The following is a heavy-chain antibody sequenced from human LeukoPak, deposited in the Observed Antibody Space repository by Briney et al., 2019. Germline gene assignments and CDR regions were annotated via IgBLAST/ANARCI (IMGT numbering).Heavy chain of an antibody. D-gene: IGHD6-13*01. CDR2: IYPGDSDT. V-gene: IGHV5-51*01. CDR3: ARLVFAAATISPFDY. Sequence: GESLKISCKGSGYSFTSYWIGWVRQMPGKGLEWMGIIYPGDSDTRYSPSFQGQVTISADKSISTAYLQWSSLEASDTAMYYCARLVFAAATISPFDYWGQGTLVTVSS. CDR1: GYSFTSYW. J-gene: IGHJ4*02.